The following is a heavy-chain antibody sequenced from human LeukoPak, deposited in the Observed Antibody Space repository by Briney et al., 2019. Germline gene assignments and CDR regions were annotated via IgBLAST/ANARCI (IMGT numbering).Heavy chain of an antibody. CDR2: IDPSDSFT. J-gene: IGHJ1*01. CDR3: ARRYSSGWYTNAEYFQH. CDR1: GYSLTSYW. D-gene: IGHD6-19*01. Sequence: GESLKISCKGSGYSLTSYWISWVRQMPGKGLEWMGRIDPSDSFTNYSPSFQGHVTISVDKSTSTAYLQWSSLKASDTAMYYCARRYSSGWYTNAEYFQHWGQGTLVTVSS. V-gene: IGHV5-10-1*01.